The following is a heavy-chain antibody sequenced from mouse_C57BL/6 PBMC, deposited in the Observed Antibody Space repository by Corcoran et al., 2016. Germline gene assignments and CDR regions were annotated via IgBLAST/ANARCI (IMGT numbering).Heavy chain of an antibody. CDR1: GFNIKDSY. CDR3: TRIYYGNYGDY. V-gene: IGHV14-1*01. CDR2: IDPEDGDT. Sequence: EVQLQQSGAELVRPGASVKLSCTASGFNIKDSYMHWVKQRPEQGLEWIGRIDPEDGDTEYAPKFQGKATMTADTSSNTAYLQLSSLTSEDTAVYYCTRIYYGNYGDYWGQGTTLTVSS. J-gene: IGHJ2*01. D-gene: IGHD2-1*01.